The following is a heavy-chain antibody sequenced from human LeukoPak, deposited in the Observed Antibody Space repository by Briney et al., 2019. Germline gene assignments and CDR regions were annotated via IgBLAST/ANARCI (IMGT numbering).Heavy chain of an antibody. D-gene: IGHD4-17*01. J-gene: IGHJ4*02. Sequence: ASVKVSCKASGGTFSSYAISWVRQAPGQGLEWMGRIIPILGIANYAQKFQGRVTITADKSTSTAYMELSSLRSEDTAVYYCARDGDYGDYTDYWGQRTLVTVSS. CDR3: ARDGDYGDYTDY. CDR2: IIPILGIA. V-gene: IGHV1-69*04. CDR1: GGTFSSYA.